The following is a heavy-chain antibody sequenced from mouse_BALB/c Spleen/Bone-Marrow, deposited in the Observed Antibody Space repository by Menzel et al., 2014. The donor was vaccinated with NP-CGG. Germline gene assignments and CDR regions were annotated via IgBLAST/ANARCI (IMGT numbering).Heavy chain of an antibody. J-gene: IGHJ3*01. CDR3: AREGDNYAWFPY. D-gene: IGHD1-3*01. V-gene: IGHV1-18*01. CDR2: TNPYNGGT. Sequence: VQLQQCGPELVKPGASMKISCKASGYSFTAYTMNWVKQSHGKNLEWIGLTNPYNGGTNYNQKFKGKATLTVDKSSSTAYMELLSLTSEDSAVYYCAREGDNYAWFPYWGQGTLVTVSA. CDR1: GYSFTAYT.